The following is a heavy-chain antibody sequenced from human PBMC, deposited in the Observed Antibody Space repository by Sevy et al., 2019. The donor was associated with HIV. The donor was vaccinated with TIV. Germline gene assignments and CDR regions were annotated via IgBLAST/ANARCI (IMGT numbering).Heavy chain of an antibody. Sequence: GGSLRLSCEASGFTFSKYSMSWVRQAPGKGLEWVSTFSFGCGRINYADSVKGRFTISRDDSKNTLYLQMNSLRAEDKAVYYWARGGCTKPHDYWGQGTLVTVSS. CDR2: FSFGCGRI. V-gene: IGHV3-23*01. D-gene: IGHD2-8*01. J-gene: IGHJ4*02. CDR3: ARGGCTKPHDY. CDR1: GFTFSKYS.